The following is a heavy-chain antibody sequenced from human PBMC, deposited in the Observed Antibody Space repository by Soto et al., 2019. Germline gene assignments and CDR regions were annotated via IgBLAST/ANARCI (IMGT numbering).Heavy chain of an antibody. Sequence: GSLRLSCAASGXPFSSYRMNWVRQAPGRGLEWVSSISSSSSYIYYADSVKCRFTISRDNAKNSLYLQMNSLRAEDTAVYYCAREGTYCTNGVCPRYGMAVWGQGTTVTVSS. V-gene: IGHV3-21*01. CDR1: GXPFSSYR. CDR2: ISSSSSYI. J-gene: IGHJ6*02. D-gene: IGHD2-8*01. CDR3: AREGTYCTNGVCPRYGMAV.